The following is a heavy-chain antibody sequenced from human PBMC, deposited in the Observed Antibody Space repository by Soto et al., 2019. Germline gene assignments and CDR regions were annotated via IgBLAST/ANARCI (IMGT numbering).Heavy chain of an antibody. CDR3: ARGGLEPFDY. J-gene: IGHJ4*02. Sequence: WWSLRLSCSASVFNLGSYWMHWFRQAPGKGLVWVSRINDYGTTINYAESVEGRFTISRDDAKSEVYLQMNNLRAEDTAVYYCARGGLEPFDYCGQGALVTVSS. D-gene: IGHD1-1*01. CDR1: VFNLGSYW. V-gene: IGHV3-74*01. CDR2: INDYGTTI.